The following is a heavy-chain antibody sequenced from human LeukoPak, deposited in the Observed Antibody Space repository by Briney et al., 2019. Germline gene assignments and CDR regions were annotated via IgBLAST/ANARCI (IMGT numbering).Heavy chain of an antibody. J-gene: IGHJ4*02. Sequence: GGSLRLSCAASGFTFSSYWMGWVRQAPGKGLEWVANIKQDGSEKYYVDSVKGRFTISRDNAKNSLYLQMNSLRGEDTAVYYCVRVSSSYFEYWGQGTLVTVSS. CDR3: VRVSSSYFEY. D-gene: IGHD6-6*01. CDR2: IKQDGSEK. V-gene: IGHV3-7*01. CDR1: GFTFSSYW.